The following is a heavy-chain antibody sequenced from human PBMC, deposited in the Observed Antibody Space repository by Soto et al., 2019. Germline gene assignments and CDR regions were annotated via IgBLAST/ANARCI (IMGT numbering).Heavy chain of an antibody. Sequence: QVQLVESGGGVVQPGRSLRLSCVGSGFPFWHYGMHWVRQAPGKGLEWVAVIWSDGKKESYADFVKGRFAISRDNFKDTLYLQMNSLRAEDTAVYYCARDRDGGWFHMEVWGQGNTVTVSS. D-gene: IGHD6-19*01. J-gene: IGHJ6*02. V-gene: IGHV3-33*01. CDR3: ARDRDGGWFHMEV. CDR1: GFPFWHYG. CDR2: IWSDGKKE.